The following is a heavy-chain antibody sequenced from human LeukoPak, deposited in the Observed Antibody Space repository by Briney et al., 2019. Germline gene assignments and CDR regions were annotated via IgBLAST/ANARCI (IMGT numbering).Heavy chain of an antibody. Sequence: SETLSLTCAVYGGSFSGYYWSWIRQHPGKGLEWIGYIYYSGSTYYNPSLKSRVTISVDTSKNQFSLKLSSVTAADTAVYYCARAYGSGSLGFDPWGQGTLVTVSS. V-gene: IGHV4-31*11. CDR1: GGSFSGYY. D-gene: IGHD3-10*01. CDR2: IYYSGST. CDR3: ARAYGSGSLGFDP. J-gene: IGHJ5*02.